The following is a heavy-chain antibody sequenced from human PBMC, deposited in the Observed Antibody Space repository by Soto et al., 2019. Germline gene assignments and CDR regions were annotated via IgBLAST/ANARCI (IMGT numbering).Heavy chain of an antibody. CDR1: GGSISSYY. J-gene: IGHJ4*02. CDR2: IYYSGST. D-gene: IGHD4-17*01. V-gene: IGHV4-59*12. Sequence: SETLSLTCTVSGGSISSYYWSWIRQPPGKGLEWIGYIYYSGSTNYNPSLKSRVTISVDTSKNQFSLKLSSVTAADTAVYYCASDYGNAFDYWGQGTLVTVSS. CDR3: ASDYGNAFDY.